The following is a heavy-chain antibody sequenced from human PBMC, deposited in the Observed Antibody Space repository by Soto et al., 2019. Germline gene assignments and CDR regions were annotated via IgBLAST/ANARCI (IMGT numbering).Heavy chain of an antibody. D-gene: IGHD2-15*01. CDR1: GYTLTELS. J-gene: IGHJ4*02. CDR3: ASKDDPFEY. V-gene: IGHV1-24*01. Sequence: VSVKVSCKVSGYTLTELSIHWVRKAPGKGLEWMGGFDLGDDETIYAQKFQGRVTMTEDTSTDTAYMELSSLRSEDTAVYYCASKDDPFEYWGQGTQVTVSS. CDR2: FDLGDDET.